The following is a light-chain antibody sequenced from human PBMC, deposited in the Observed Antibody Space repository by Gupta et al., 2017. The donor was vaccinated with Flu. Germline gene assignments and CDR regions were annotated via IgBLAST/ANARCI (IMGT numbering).Light chain of an antibody. CDR1: QSVSSSY. CDR2: GAS. CDR3: QHYCSSPWT. J-gene: IGKJ1*01. V-gene: IGKV3-20*01. Sequence: EIALTQSPGTLPLSPGERATLSFSASQSVSSSYLAWYQQKPGQAPRLLIYGASSRATGIHDRFSGSGSGTDFTLTISILEPEDFAVYYCQHYCSSPWTFGQGTKVEIK.